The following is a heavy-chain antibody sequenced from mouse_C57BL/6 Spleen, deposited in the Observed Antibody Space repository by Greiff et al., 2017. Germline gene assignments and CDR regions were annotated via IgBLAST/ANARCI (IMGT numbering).Heavy chain of an antibody. V-gene: IGHV14-4*01. CDR3: TSIYDGYFAY. CDR2: IDPENGDT. Sequence: VQLQQSGAELVRPGASVKLSCTASGFNIKDDYMHWVKQRPEQGLEWIGWIDPENGDTEYASKFQGKATITADTSSNTAYLQLSSLTSEDTAVYYCTSIYDGYFAYWGQGTLVTVA. CDR1: GFNIKDDY. J-gene: IGHJ3*01. D-gene: IGHD2-3*01.